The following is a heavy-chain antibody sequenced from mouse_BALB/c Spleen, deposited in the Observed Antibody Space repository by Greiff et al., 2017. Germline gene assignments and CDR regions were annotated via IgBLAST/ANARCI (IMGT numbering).Heavy chain of an antibody. CDR1: GYSITSDYA. Sequence: VQLKESGPGLVKPSQSLSLTCTVTGYSITSDYAWNWIRQFPGNKLEWMGYISYSGSTSYNPALKSRISITRDTSKNQFFLQLNSVTTEDTAAYYCARSLYYGNLYYAMDYWGQGTSVTVSS. CDR3: ARSLYYGNLYYAMDY. CDR2: ISYSGST. D-gene: IGHD2-1*01. J-gene: IGHJ4*01. V-gene: IGHV3-2*02.